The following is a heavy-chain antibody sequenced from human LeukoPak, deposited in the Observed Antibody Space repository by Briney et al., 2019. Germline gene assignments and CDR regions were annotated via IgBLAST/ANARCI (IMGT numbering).Heavy chain of an antibody. J-gene: IGHJ4*02. Sequence: PGGSLRLSCAASGFTFSSYAMSWVRQAPGKGLDWVSSINGGGGSTYYADSVKGRFTISRDNSKNTLYLQMNSLRAEDTAVYYCAKDLEDSFDYWGQGTLVTVSS. D-gene: IGHD4-11*01. CDR3: AKDLEDSFDY. CDR1: GFTFSSYA. CDR2: INGGGGST. V-gene: IGHV3-23*01.